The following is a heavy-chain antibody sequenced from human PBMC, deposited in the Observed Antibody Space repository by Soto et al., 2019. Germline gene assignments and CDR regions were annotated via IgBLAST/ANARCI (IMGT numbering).Heavy chain of an antibody. V-gene: IGHV1-3*05. CDR3: ARAVAVPADFDY. D-gene: IGHD6-19*01. CDR1: GYTFTGYA. CDR2: INAGNGNT. J-gene: IGHJ4*02. Sequence: QVQLVQSGAEEKKPGVSVKVSCKASGYTFTGYAMHWVRQAPGHRLEWMGWINAGNGNTKYSQKFQGRVTITRDTSASTTYMELSSLRSEDTAVYYCARAVAVPADFDYWGQGTRVTVSS.